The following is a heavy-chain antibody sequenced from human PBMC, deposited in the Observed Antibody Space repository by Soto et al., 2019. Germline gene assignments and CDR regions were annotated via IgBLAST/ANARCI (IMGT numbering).Heavy chain of an antibody. D-gene: IGHD2-2*01. CDR2: VSSDGHRK. V-gene: IGHV3-30*18. J-gene: IGHJ4*02. Sequence: QVQLVESGGGVAQPGTSLTLSCAASGFTFSAYGMHWVRQAPGKGLEWVAVVSSDGHRKLYAGSVRGRFTISRDNSKNTLHLQMNCLSSDDTAVYYWAKVSVGYVDPNLGLAEAYWGQGARVTVSS. CDR3: AKVSVGYVDPNLGLAEAY. CDR1: GFTFSAYG.